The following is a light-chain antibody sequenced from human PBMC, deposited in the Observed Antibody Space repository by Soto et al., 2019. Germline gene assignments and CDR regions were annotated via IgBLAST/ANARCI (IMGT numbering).Light chain of an antibody. J-gene: IGLJ3*02. CDR1: SSNIGAGYD. V-gene: IGLV1-40*01. CDR3: QSYDSSLSGPQWV. CDR2: GNS. Sequence: QSVLTQPPSVSGAPGQRVTISCTGSSSNIGAGYDVQWYQQLPGTAPKLLIYGNSNRPSGVPDRFSGSKSGTSASLAITGLQAEDEADYYCQSYDSSLSGPQWVFGGGTKLTVL.